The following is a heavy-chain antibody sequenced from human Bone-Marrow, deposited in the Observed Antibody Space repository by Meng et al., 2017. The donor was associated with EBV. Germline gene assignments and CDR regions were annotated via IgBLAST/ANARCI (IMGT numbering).Heavy chain of an antibody. CDR2: ISSSSSYI. CDR3: ARDPPYPGSSGWWDWFDP. D-gene: IGHD6-19*01. V-gene: IGHV3-21*01. CDR1: GCTFSSYS. J-gene: IGHJ5*02. Sequence: EVQLVESGGGLVKPGGSLRLSCAASGCTFSSYSMNWVRQAPGKGLEWVSSISSSSSYIYYADSVKGRFTISRDNAKNSLYLQMNSLRAEDTAVYYCARDPPYPGSSGWWDWFDPWDQGTLVTVSS.